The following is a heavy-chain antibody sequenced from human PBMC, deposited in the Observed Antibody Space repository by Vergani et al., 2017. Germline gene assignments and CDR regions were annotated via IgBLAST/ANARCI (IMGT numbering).Heavy chain of an antibody. CDR2: VYWNDDE. Sequence: QITLRESGPTLVKPTQTLTLTCTFSGFSLTTGGEGVGWIRQPPGRALEWLAFVYWNDDERYSTSLKSRLTISKDTSKSQVVLTMTNMDPVDTATYYCVHRLGYFDWDGAFDVWGPGTMVTVSS. D-gene: IGHD3-9*01. J-gene: IGHJ3*01. CDR1: GFSLTTGGEG. CDR3: VHRLGYFDWDGAFDV. V-gene: IGHV2-5*01.